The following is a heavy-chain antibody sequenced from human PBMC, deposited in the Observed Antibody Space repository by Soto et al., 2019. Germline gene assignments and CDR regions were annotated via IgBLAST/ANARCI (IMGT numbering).Heavy chain of an antibody. Sequence: QVQLVQSGAEVKKPGSSVKVSCKDSGGTFSTYSMFWVRQAPGQGLEWMGRIIPMLGIANHAKRFQDRVTITAAKSTATAHMELSSLRSEDTALYYCTIGSWSGEVFDIWGQGTMVTVSS. J-gene: IGHJ3*02. CDR2: IIPMLGIA. V-gene: IGHV1-69*02. D-gene: IGHD2-21*01. CDR1: GGTFSTYS. CDR3: TIGSWSGEVFDI.